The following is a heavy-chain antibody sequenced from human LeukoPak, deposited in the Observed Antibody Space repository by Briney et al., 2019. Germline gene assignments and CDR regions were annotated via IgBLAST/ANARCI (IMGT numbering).Heavy chain of an antibody. J-gene: IGHJ4*02. V-gene: IGHV4-61*02. CDR3: ARDHWILQWLPGD. CDR1: GGSISSGSYY. CDR2: IYTSGST. Sequence: SQTLSLTCTVSGGSISSGSYYWSWIRQPAGKGLEWIGRIYTSGSTNYNPSLKSRVTISVDTSKNQFSLKLSSETAADTAVYYCARDHWILQWLPGDWGQGTLVTVSS. D-gene: IGHD6-19*01.